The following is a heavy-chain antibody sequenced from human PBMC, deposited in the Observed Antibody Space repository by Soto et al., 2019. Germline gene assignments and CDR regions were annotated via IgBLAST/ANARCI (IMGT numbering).Heavy chain of an antibody. CDR2: MNPDTGNT. V-gene: IGHV1-8*01. CDR1: GYTFTGYD. J-gene: IGHJ4*02. Sequence: QVQLVQSGAEVKKPGASVKVSCKASGYTFTGYDINWVRQATGQGLKWMGWMNPDTGNTVYAQKFQGRVTMTRETSISTAYMELSSLRSEDTAVYYCARGEWVGTVWGQGTLVTVSS. D-gene: IGHD6-19*01. CDR3: ARGEWVGTV.